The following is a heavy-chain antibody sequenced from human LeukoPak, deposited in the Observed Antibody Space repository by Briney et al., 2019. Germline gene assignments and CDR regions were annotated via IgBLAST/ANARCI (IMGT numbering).Heavy chain of an antibody. D-gene: IGHD2/OR15-2a*01. V-gene: IGHV3-7*01. J-gene: IGHJ4*02. CDR3: AKLLGTVTTYDS. CDR2: INPDGSQK. Sequence: GGSLRLSCEASGLTFSRNWMSWVRQAPGKGLEWVASINPDGSQKFYVDSVKGRYTISRDNTKSSLYLEMNSLGAEDTAMYYCAKLLGTVTTYDSWGQGTRVTVSS. CDR1: GLTFSRNW.